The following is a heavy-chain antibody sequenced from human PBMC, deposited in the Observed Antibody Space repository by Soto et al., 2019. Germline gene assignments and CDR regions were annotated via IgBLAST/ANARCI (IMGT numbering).Heavy chain of an antibody. D-gene: IGHD5-18*01. CDR3: ARAVDRAISDIWFDP. CDR2: IFSSDEK. J-gene: IGHJ5*02. Sequence: SGPTLVNPTETLTLTCTVSGFSLSNAGMGVSWIRQPPGKALEWLAHIFSSDEKSCRTSLETRLTVSKDTSKSQVVLTMTNMDPLDTATYYCARAVDRAISDIWFDPWGQGTQVTVSS. V-gene: IGHV2-26*01. CDR1: GFSLSNAGMG.